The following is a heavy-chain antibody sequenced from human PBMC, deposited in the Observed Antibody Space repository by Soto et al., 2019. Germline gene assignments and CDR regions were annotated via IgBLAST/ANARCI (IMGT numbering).Heavy chain of an antibody. CDR2: IYHSGNT. CDR3: ASNVAADDTLDV. D-gene: IGHD2-15*01. CDR1: GGSISIGGYS. Sequence: PSETLSLTCAVSGGSISIGGYSWTCIRQPPGKGLEWIGYIYHSGNTYYNPSLKSRVTISGDRSKNQFTLNLSSVTAADTAVYYCASNVAADDTLDVCGQGTMVSVSS. J-gene: IGHJ3*01. V-gene: IGHV4-30-2*01.